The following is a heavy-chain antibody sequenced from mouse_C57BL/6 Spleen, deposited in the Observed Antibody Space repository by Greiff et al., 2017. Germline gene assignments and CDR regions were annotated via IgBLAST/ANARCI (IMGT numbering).Heavy chain of an antibody. D-gene: IGHD1-1*01. V-gene: IGHV1-39*01. J-gene: IGHJ4*01. Sequence: VQLQQSGPELVKPGASVKISCKASGYSFTDYNMNWEKQSNGKSLEWIGVINPNYGTTSYNQKFKGKATLTVDQSSSTAYMQLNSLTSEDSAVYYCARWDSTVGRYAMDYWGQGTSVTVSS. CDR1: GYSFTDYN. CDR2: INPNYGTT. CDR3: ARWDSTVGRYAMDY.